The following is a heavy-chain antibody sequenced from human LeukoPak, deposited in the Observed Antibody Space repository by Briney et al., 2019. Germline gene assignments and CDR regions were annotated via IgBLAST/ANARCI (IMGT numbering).Heavy chain of an antibody. CDR3: ARDPIPYCSGGSCPRDYYYGMDV. CDR2: INPNSGGT. V-gene: IGHV1-2*02. CDR1: GYTFTAYY. D-gene: IGHD2-15*01. Sequence: ASVKVSCKASGYTFTAYYLHWVRQAPGQGLEWMGWINPNSGGTNYAQKFQGRVTMTRDTSISTAYMELSRLRSDDTAVYYCARDPIPYCSGGSCPRDYYYGMDVWGQGTTVTVSS. J-gene: IGHJ6*02.